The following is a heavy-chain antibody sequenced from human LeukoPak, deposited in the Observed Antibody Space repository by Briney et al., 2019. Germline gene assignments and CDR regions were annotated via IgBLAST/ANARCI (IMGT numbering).Heavy chain of an antibody. CDR2: ISYDGSNK. Sequence: GGSLRLSCAASGFTFSSYGMHWVRQAPGKGLEWVAVISYDGSNKYYADSVKGRFTISRDNSKNTLYLQMNSLRAEDTAVYYCAKEAYYYDSSGKHPDYWGQGTLVTVSS. D-gene: IGHD3-22*01. V-gene: IGHV3-30*18. CDR3: AKEAYYYDSSGKHPDY. J-gene: IGHJ4*02. CDR1: GFTFSSYG.